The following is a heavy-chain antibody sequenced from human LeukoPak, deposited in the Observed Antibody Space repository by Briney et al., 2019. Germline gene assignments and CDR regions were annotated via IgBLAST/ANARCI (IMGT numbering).Heavy chain of an antibody. CDR3: ARVRFDCSGGSCYYAAQRSPKYFDY. Sequence: LSGGSLRLSCVGSGFTFSTYWMSWVRQAPGKGLEWVANIMQDGSEKNYVDSVKGRFTISRDNAKNSLYLQMNSLRAEDTAVYYCARVRFDCSGGSCYYAAQRSPKYFDYWGQGTLVTVSS. CDR1: GFTFSTYW. CDR2: IMQDGSEK. D-gene: IGHD2-15*01. J-gene: IGHJ4*02. V-gene: IGHV3-7*01.